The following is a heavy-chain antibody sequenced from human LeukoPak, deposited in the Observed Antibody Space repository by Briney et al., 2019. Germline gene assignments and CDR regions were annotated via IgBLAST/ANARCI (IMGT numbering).Heavy chain of an antibody. Sequence: VASVKVSCKASGYTFTSYYMHLVRQAPGQGLEWMGIINPSGGSTSYAQKFQGGVTMTRDTSTSTVYMELSSLRSEDTAVYYCARGDLPAALPEYFQHWGQGTLGTVSS. CDR1: GYTFTSYY. CDR2: INPSGGST. D-gene: IGHD2-2*01. V-gene: IGHV1-46*01. J-gene: IGHJ1*01. CDR3: ARGDLPAALPEYFQH.